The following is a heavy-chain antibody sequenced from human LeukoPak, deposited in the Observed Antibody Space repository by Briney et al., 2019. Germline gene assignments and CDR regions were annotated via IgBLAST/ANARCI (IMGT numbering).Heavy chain of an antibody. CDR1: GFTFTSYA. CDR3: AKGVAVAGIYFYYGMDV. CDR2: ISGSGGST. D-gene: IGHD6-19*01. J-gene: IGHJ6*02. V-gene: IGHV3-23*01. Sequence: GGSLRLSCAASGFTFTSYAMSWVRQAPGKGLEWVLAISGSGGSTYYADSVKGRFTISRDNSKNTLYLQMNSLRAEDTAVYYCAKGVAVAGIYFYYGMDVWGQGTTVTVSS.